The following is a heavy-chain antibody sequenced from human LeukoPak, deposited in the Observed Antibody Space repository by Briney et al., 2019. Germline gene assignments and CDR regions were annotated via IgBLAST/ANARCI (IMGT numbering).Heavy chain of an antibody. D-gene: IGHD2-21*02. CDR3: AKSYCGGDCG. CDR1: ELPLCSYG. V-gene: IGHV3-23*01. J-gene: IGHJ4*02. Sequence: RGSLRLSSAVSELPLCSYGMSSVRQAPEGRGEWVSGMTGNGVYTYDADSVKGRFTISRDNSKSTLSLQMNSRRAEDTAVYCCAKSYCGGDCGWGPGTLVTVSS. CDR2: MTGNGVYT.